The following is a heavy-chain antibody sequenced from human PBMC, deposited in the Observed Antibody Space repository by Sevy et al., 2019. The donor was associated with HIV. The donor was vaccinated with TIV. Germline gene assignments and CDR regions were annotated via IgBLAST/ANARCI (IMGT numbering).Heavy chain of an antibody. CDR1: GFSLSDHA. J-gene: IGHJ4*02. V-gene: IGHV3-30*04. Sequence: GGSLRLSCAASGFSLSDHAVSWVRQTPGKGLEWLAVLSYNGRNQYYADSVKGRFTISKDDSKNTLYLQLNSLRAEDTAVYYCARFVGYCSGGRCSLIDFWGQGTLVTVSS. CDR3: ARFVGYCSGGRCSLIDF. D-gene: IGHD2-15*01. CDR2: LSYNGRNQ.